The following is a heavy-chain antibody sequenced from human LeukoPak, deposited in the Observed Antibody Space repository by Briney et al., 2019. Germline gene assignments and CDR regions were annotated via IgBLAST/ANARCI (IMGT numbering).Heavy chain of an antibody. Sequence: SETLSLTCTVSGGSISSYYWGWIRQPPGKGLEWIGYIYYSGSTNYNPSLKSRVTISVDTSKNQFSLKLSSVTAADTAVYYCASSGIAVAGLLYYYMDVWGKGTTVTVSS. CDR2: IYYSGST. CDR3: ASSGIAVAGLLYYYMDV. CDR1: GGSISSYY. D-gene: IGHD6-19*01. V-gene: IGHV4-59*01. J-gene: IGHJ6*03.